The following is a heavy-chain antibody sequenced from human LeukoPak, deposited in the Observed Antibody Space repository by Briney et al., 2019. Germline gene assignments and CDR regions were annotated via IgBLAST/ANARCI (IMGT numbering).Heavy chain of an antibody. Sequence: GGSLRLSCAGSGFIFKNDDFNWVRQAPGKGLEWVGRIKSRADGGTTDYAAPVKGRFTISRDDSKNTLYLQMNSLKIEDTAVYYCVVITVDYWGQGTLVTVSS. CDR1: GFIFKNDD. J-gene: IGHJ4*02. CDR3: VVITVDY. CDR2: IKSRADGGTT. V-gene: IGHV3-15*01. D-gene: IGHD3-22*01.